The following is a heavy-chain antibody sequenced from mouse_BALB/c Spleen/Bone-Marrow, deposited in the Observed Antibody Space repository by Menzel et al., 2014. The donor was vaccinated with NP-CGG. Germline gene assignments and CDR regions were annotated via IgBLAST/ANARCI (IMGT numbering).Heavy chain of an antibody. J-gene: IGHJ3*01. V-gene: IGHV1-80*01. CDR3: AREDGSSPFAY. Sequence: VQLQQSGAELVRPGSSVKISCKASGYAFSSYWMNWVKQRPGQGLEWIGQIYPGDGDTNYNGKFKGKATLTADKSSSTAYMQLSSLTSEDSAVYFCAREDGSSPFAYWGQGTQVTVPA. CDR1: GYAFSSYW. CDR2: IYPGDGDT. D-gene: IGHD1-1*01.